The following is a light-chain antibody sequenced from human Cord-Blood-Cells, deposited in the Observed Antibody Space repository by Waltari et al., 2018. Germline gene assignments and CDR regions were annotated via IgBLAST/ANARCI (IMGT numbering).Light chain of an antibody. V-gene: IGLV3-25*02. J-gene: IGLJ1*01. CDR3: QSADSSGTYYV. CDR1: VLPKQY. CDR2: KDI. Sequence: SYELTQPPSVSVSPGQTARITCSGDVLPKQYAYRYQQKPGQAPVLVIYKDIERPSGIPERFSGSSSGTTVTLTISGVQAGDEADYYCQSADSSGTYYVFGTGTKVTVL.